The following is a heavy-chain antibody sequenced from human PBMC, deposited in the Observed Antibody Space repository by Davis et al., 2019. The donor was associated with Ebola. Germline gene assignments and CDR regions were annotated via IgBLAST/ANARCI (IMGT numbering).Heavy chain of an antibody. CDR3: ARRDYGEGNWFDP. V-gene: IGHV4-61*01. J-gene: IGHJ5*02. D-gene: IGHD4-17*01. Sequence: PSETLSLTCTVSGGSVSSGSYYWSWIRQPPGKGLEWIGYIYYSGSTNYNPSLKSRVTISVDTSKNQFSLKLSSVTAADTAVYYCARRDYGEGNWFDPWGQGTLVTVSS. CDR2: IYYSGST. CDR1: GGSVSSGSYY.